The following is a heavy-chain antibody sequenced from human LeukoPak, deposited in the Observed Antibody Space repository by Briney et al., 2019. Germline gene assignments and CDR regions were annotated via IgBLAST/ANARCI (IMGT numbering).Heavy chain of an antibody. D-gene: IGHD4-17*01. Sequence: SSVKVSCKASGGTFSSYAISWVRQAPGQGLEWMGGIIPIFGTANYAQKFQGRVTITTDESTSTAYMELSSLRSEDAAVYYCASCDGDYVLDYWGQGTLVTVSS. CDR2: IIPIFGTA. CDR1: GGTFSSYA. V-gene: IGHV1-69*05. CDR3: ASCDGDYVLDY. J-gene: IGHJ4*02.